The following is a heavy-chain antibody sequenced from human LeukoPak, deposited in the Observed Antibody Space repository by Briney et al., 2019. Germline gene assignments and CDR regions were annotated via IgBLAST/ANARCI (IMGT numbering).Heavy chain of an antibody. Sequence: SETLSLTCTVSGGSISSYYWSWIRQPPGKGLEWIGYIYYSGSTNYNPSLKSRVTISVDTSKNQFSLKLSSVTAADTAVYYCARISGRFDYGMDVWGQGTTVTVSS. CDR1: GGSISSYY. D-gene: IGHD3-10*01. CDR3: ARISGRFDYGMDV. J-gene: IGHJ6*02. CDR2: IYYSGST. V-gene: IGHV4-59*01.